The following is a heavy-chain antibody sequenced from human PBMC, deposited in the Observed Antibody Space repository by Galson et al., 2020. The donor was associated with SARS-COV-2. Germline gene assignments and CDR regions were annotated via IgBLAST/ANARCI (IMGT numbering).Heavy chain of an antibody. CDR1: GYTFTGYY. CDR2: INPNSGGT. CDR3: ARDLPVYYGSGSYYYYYYGMDV. D-gene: IGHD3-10*01. Sequence: ASVKVSCKASGYTFTGYYMHWVRQAPGQGLEWMGWINPNSGGTNYAQKFQGRVTMTRDTSISTAYMELSRLRSDDTAVYYCARDLPVYYGSGSYYYYYYGMDVWGQGTTVTVSS. V-gene: IGHV1-2*02. J-gene: IGHJ6*02.